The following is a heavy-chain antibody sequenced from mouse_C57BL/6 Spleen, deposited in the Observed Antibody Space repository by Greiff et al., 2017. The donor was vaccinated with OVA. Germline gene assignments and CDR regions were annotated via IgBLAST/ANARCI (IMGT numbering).Heavy chain of an antibody. J-gene: IGHJ3*01. CDR2: INPNNGGT. D-gene: IGHD2-2*01. Sequence: VQLQQSGPELVKPGASVKISCKASGYTFTDYYMNWVKQSHGKSLEWIGDINPNNGGTSYNQKFKGKATLTVDKSSSTAYMELRSLTSEDSAVYYCAREGGYDAGFAYWGQGTLVTVSA. CDR3: AREGGYDAGFAY. V-gene: IGHV1-26*01. CDR1: GYTFTDYY.